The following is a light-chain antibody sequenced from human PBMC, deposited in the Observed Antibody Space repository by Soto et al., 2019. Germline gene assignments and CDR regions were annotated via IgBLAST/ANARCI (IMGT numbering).Light chain of an antibody. Sequence: DIQMTQSPSSLSASVGDRLTITCRASRDISFYLNWYQQIPGKAPRLVIYDASNLETGVPSRFSGSGSGTEFTFTVSSLQPEDVATYYCQQYDNLPYTFGQGTRLEIK. J-gene: IGKJ2*01. V-gene: IGKV1-33*01. CDR2: DAS. CDR3: QQYDNLPYT. CDR1: RDISFY.